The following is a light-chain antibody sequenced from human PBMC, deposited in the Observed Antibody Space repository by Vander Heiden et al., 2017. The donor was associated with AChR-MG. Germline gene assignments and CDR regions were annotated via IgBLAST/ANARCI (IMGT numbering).Light chain of an antibody. CDR3: SSYTSTSKV. V-gene: IGLV2-14*01. Sequence: SALTQSASVSGSHGQSITISCPGTSSAVGGYNYVSWYQQHPGKAPKLMIYEFSNRPSGVSNRFSGSKSGNTASLTISGLQAEDEADYYCSSYTSTSKVFGTGTKVTVL. CDR2: EFS. CDR1: SSAVGGYNY. J-gene: IGLJ1*01.